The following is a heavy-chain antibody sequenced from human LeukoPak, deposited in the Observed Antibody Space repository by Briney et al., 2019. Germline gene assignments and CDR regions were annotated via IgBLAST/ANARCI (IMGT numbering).Heavy chain of an antibody. V-gene: IGHV3-23*01. CDR1: GFTFIKYS. D-gene: IGHD2-21*02. CDR3: AKDTREIVVVTAITFYYYYMDV. Sequence: GGSLRLSCAASGFTFIKYSMTWVRQAPGKGLEWVSAITGSGAFTDYADSVKGRFTISRDNSKNTLYLQMNSLRAEDTAVYYCAKDTREIVVVTAITFYYYYMDVWGKGTTVTVSS. CDR2: ITGSGAFT. J-gene: IGHJ6*03.